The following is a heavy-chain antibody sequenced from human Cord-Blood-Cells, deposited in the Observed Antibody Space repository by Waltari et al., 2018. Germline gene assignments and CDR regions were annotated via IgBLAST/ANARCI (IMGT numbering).Heavy chain of an antibody. CDR2: INHSGSN. D-gene: IGHD2-21*02. CDR1: GGSFSGYY. CDR3: ARGGGNSADAFDI. J-gene: IGHJ3*02. Sequence: QVQLQQWGAGLLKPSETLSLTCAVYGGSFSGYYWSWIRQPPGKGLEWIGEINHSGSNNYNPSLKSRVTISVDTSKNQFSLKLSSVTAADTAVYYCARGGGNSADAFDIWGQGTMVTVSS. V-gene: IGHV4-34*01.